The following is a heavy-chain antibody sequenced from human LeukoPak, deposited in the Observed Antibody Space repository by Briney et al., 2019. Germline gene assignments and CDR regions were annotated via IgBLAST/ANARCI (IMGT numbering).Heavy chain of an antibody. CDR2: IWYDGSNK. J-gene: IGHJ4*02. D-gene: IGHD5-12*01. CDR1: GFTFSSYG. V-gene: IGHV3-33*01. CDR3: ARDGYQFKSPEAGCFDY. Sequence: PGRSLRLSCAASGFTFSSYGMHWVRQAPGKGLEWVAVIWYDGSNKYYGDSVKGRFTISRDNSKSTLYLQMNSLRAEDTAVYYCARDGYQFKSPEAGCFDYWGQGILVTVSS.